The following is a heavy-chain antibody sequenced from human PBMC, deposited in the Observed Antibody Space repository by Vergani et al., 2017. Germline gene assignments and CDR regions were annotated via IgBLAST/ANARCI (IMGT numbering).Heavy chain of an antibody. D-gene: IGHD3-9*01. Sequence: QVQVVQSGAEVKKSGASVKVSCKTSGYTFSNYYMHWVRQAPGQGLEWMGIINPSGGHTNYAQKFQGRVTMTRDTSMSTVYMELSSLRSEDTAIYYCARGECGILTGYRYWGQGTLVTVSA. CDR1: GYTFSNYY. J-gene: IGHJ4*02. V-gene: IGHV1-46*03. CDR3: ARGECGILTGYRY. CDR2: INPSGGHT.